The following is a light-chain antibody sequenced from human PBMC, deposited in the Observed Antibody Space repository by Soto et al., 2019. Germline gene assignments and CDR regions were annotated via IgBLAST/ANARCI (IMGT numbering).Light chain of an antibody. CDR2: GNS. V-gene: IGLV1-40*01. CDR1: SSNIGAGYD. Sequence: SVLTQPPSVSGAPGQRVTISCTGSSSNIGAGYDVHWYQQLPGTAPKLLIYGNSNRPSGVPDRFSGSKSGTSASLAITGLQAEDEADYYCQSYDSSLSLDVFGTGTKLTVL. J-gene: IGLJ1*01. CDR3: QSYDSSLSLDV.